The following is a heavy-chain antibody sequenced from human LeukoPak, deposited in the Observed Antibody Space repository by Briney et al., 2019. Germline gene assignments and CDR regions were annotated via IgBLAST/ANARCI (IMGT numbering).Heavy chain of an antibody. V-gene: IGHV4-39*01. D-gene: IGHD3-22*01. J-gene: IGHJ3*02. CDR3: ARLQYYYDSSDYRNDAFDI. Sequence: PSETLSLTCTVSGGSISSSSYYWGWIRQPPGKGLEWIGSIYYSGSTYYNPSLKSRVTISVDTSKNQFSLKLSSVTAADTAVYYCARLQYYYDSSDYRNDAFDIWGQGTMVTVSS. CDR2: IYYSGST. CDR1: GGSISSSSYY.